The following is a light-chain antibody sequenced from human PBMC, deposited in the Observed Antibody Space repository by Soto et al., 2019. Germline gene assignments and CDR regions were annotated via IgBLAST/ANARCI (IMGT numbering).Light chain of an antibody. V-gene: IGKV3-20*01. CDR2: GAH. J-gene: IGKJ1*01. CDR3: QQFVTSPTWT. CDR1: QSVDRRY. Sequence: EIVLTQSPGTLSLSPRERATLSCRSSQSVDRRYLAWYQQKPCQAPRLLIYGAHSRATGIPDRFSGSGFGTDFTLTISRLEPEDFALYYCQQFVTSPTWTFGQGTKVDIK.